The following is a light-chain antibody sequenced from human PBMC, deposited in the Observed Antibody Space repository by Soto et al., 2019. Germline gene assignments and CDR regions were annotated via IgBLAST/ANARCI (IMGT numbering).Light chain of an antibody. J-gene: IGKJ4*01. V-gene: IGKV1-8*01. CDR1: QGISSY. Sequence: AIRMTQSPSSLSASTGDRVTITCRASQGISSYLAWYQQKPGKAPKLLIYAASTLQSGVPSRFSGSGSGTEFTLTISCLQSVDFATYYCQQYYSYPRTFGGGTKVEIK. CDR2: AAS. CDR3: QQYYSYPRT.